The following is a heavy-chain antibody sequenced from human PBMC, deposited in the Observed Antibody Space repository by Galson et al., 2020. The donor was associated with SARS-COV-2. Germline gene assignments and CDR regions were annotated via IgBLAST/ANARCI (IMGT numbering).Heavy chain of an antibody. CDR3: AKARRDDFWNGYYIPYYYYGMDV. V-gene: IGHV3-30*18. J-gene: IGHJ6*02. Sequence: GESLKISCVASGFTFRNYGMHWVRQAPGKGLEWMASIAYDGNNMYYADSLKGRFTISRDNSKSTLHLQMTGLKAEDTAIYYCAKARRDDFWNGYYIPYYYYGMDVWGQGTTVTVSS. CDR1: GFTFRNYG. D-gene: IGHD3-3*01. CDR2: IAYDGNNM.